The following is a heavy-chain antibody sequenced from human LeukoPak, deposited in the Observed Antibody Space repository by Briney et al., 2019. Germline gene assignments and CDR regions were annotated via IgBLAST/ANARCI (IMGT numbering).Heavy chain of an antibody. CDR3: ARAGPNDAFDI. CDR1: GGSISSSSYY. CDR2: IYYSGST. V-gene: IGHV4-39*07. J-gene: IGHJ3*02. Sequence: SETLSLTCTVSGGSISSSSYYWGWIRQPPGKGLEWIGSIYYSGSTYYNPSLKSRVTISVDTSKNQFSLKLSSVTAADTAVYYCARAGPNDAFDIWGQGTMVTVSS.